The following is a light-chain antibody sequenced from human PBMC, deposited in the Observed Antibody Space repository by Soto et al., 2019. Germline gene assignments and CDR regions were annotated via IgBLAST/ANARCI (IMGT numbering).Light chain of an antibody. V-gene: IGLV2-14*01. CDR2: EVN. J-gene: IGLJ1*01. CDR1: SSDVGGYDY. Sequence: QSALTQPASVSGSPGQSITISCTGTSSDVGGYDYVSWYQQHPGKAPKLIIFEVNDRPSGVSNRFSGSKSGNTASLTISGLQAEDEADYYCSSHTSSNTLVFGTGTKVTVL. CDR3: SSHTSSNTLV.